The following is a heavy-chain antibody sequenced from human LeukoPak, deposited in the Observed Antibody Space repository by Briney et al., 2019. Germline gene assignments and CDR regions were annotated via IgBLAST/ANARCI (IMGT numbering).Heavy chain of an antibody. CDR1: GLSLSNYA. D-gene: IGHD3-10*01. V-gene: IGHV3-23*01. J-gene: IGHJ4*02. Sequence: GGSLRLSCVVSGLSLSNYAMTWVRQAPGKGPEWVSYISERGGSTTYADSVKGRFTISRDTSLNTLYLQMNNLRAEDTAVYFCAKRGVVIRGILVIGYHQEAYHYDFWGQGVLVTVSS. CDR3: AKRGVVIRGILVIGYHQEAYHYDF. CDR2: ISERGGST.